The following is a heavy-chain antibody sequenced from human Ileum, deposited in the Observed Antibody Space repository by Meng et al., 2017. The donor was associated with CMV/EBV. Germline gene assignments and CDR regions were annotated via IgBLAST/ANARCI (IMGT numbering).Heavy chain of an antibody. CDR3: VSWPPGRIAFDI. Sequence: GESLKISCAASGFTFSSYWMSWVRQAPGKGLEWVANIKQDGSEKYYVDSVKGRFTISRDNAKNSLYLQMNSLRAEDTAVYYCVSWPPGRIAFDIWGQGTTVTVSS. V-gene: IGHV3-7*01. D-gene: IGHD1-14*01. J-gene: IGHJ3*02. CDR1: GFTFSSYW. CDR2: IKQDGSEK.